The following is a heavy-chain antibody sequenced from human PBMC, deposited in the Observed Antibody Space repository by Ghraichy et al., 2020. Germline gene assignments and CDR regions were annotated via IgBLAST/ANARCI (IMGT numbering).Heavy chain of an antibody. D-gene: IGHD6-13*01. Sequence: GESLNISCEGSGFSFSDYSMIWVRLTPRKALEWVSYITGSSITIFYTDSVKGRFTISRDNAKNSLYLQMNSLRAEDTAVYYCARLPLPRRAAVGDWYFDPWGRGTLVTVSS. CDR3: ARLPLPRRAAVGDWYFDP. V-gene: IGHV3-48*01. CDR2: ITGSSITI. J-gene: IGHJ2*01. CDR1: GFSFSDYS.